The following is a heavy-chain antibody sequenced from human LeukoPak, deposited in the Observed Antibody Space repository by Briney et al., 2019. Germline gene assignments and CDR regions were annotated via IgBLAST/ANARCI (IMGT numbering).Heavy chain of an antibody. CDR1: GGSISSSSYY. CDR2: IYTSGST. Sequence: SETLSLTCTVSGGSISSSSYYWGWIRQPPGKGLEWIGRIYTSGSTNYNPSLKSRVTISVDTSKNQFSLKLSSVTAADTAVYYCACIVVVPAANPLVDYWGQGTLVTVFS. D-gene: IGHD2-2*01. CDR3: ACIVVVPAANPLVDY. J-gene: IGHJ4*02. V-gene: IGHV4-61*02.